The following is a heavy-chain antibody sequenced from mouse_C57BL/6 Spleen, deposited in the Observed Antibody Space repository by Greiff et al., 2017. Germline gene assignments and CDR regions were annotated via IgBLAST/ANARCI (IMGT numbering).Heavy chain of an antibody. CDR3: ARSDGYPAWLAY. Sequence: QVQLQQSGTELVKPGASVKLSCKASGYTFTSYWMHWVKQRPGQGLEWIGNINPSNGGTNYNEKFKSKATLTVDKSSSTAYMQLSSLTSEYSAVYYCARSDGYPAWLAYWGQGTLVTVSA. CDR2: INPSNGGT. D-gene: IGHD2-3*01. CDR1: GYTFTSYW. J-gene: IGHJ3*01. V-gene: IGHV1-53*01.